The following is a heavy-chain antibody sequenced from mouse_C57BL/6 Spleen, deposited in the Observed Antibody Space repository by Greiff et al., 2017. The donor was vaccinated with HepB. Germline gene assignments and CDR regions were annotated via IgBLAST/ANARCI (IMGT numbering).Heavy chain of an antibody. J-gene: IGHJ2*01. CDR3: TRGSLYYFDY. V-gene: IGHV1-15*01. CDR2: IDPETGGT. CDR1: GYTFTDYE. Sequence: VQRVESGAELVRPGASVTLSCKASGYTFTDYEMHWVKQTPVHGLEWIGAIDPETGGTAYNQKFKGKAILTADKSSSTAYMELRSLTSEDSAVYYCTRGSLYYFDYWGQGTTLTVSS.